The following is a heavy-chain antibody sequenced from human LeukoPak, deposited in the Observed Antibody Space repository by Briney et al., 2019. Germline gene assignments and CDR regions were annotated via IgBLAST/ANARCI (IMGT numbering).Heavy chain of an antibody. CDR2: ISYDGSNK. D-gene: IGHD5-24*01. CDR1: GLTFSSYG. Sequence: GGSLRLSCTASGLTFSSYGIHWVRQAPGKGLEWVAVISYDGSNKYYADSVKGRFTISRDNSKNTLYLQMNSLRAEDTAVYYCAKGREATIIRNHFDYWGQGTLVTVSS. J-gene: IGHJ4*02. CDR3: AKGREATIIRNHFDY. V-gene: IGHV3-30*18.